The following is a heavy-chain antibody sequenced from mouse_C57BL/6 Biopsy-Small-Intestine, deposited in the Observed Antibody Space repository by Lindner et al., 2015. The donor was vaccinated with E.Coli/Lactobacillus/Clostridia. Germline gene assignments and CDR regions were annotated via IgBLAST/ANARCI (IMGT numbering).Heavy chain of an antibody. CDR3: ARSRFSSYMFSY. J-gene: IGHJ3*01. CDR1: GFNINDYY. V-gene: IGHV14-2*01. Sequence: VQLQESGAGLVKPGASVKLSCTTSGFNINDYYMHWVKQRTEQGLEWIGRIDPENGETRYAPKFQGKATIVADTSSNTAYLQLTSLTSEDTAVYYCARSRFSSYMFSYWGQGTLVTVSA. D-gene: IGHD1-1*01. CDR2: IDPENGET.